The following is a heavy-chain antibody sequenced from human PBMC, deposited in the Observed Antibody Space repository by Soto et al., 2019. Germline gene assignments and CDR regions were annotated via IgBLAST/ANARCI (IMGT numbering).Heavy chain of an antibody. CDR1: GFTFDDYA. CDR3: AKDHCSSTSCYTSAFDI. D-gene: IGHD2-2*02. J-gene: IGHJ3*02. Sequence: PVGSLRLSCAASGFTFDDYAMHWVRQAPGKGLEWVSGISWNSGSIGYADSVKGRFTISRDNAKNSLYLQMNSLRAEDTALYYCAKDHCSSTSCYTSAFDIWGQGTMVTVSS. V-gene: IGHV3-9*01. CDR2: ISWNSGSI.